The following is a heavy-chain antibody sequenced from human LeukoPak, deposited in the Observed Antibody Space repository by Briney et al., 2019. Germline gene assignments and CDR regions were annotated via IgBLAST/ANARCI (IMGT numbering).Heavy chain of an antibody. D-gene: IGHD2-2*01. V-gene: IGHV1-2*02. J-gene: IGHJ6*04. CDR3: AATTIVVVPAAPMDV. CDR2: IIPTSGVT. Sequence: IIPTSGVTNYAQNFQGRVTMTRETSKRTAYMELSRLRSDDTAVYYCAATTIVVVPAAPMDVWGKGTTVTVSS.